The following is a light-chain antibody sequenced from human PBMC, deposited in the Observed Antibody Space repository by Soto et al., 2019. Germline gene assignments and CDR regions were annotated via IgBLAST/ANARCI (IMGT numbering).Light chain of an antibody. Sequence: EIVLTQSPATLSLSPGERATLSCRASQRVSSYLAWYQQKPGQAPRLPIYDASNRATGIQARLSGSGSGTDFTLTISSLEPEDFAVYYCQQRSNWPLTFGGGTKVEIK. V-gene: IGKV3-11*01. CDR3: QQRSNWPLT. CDR1: QRVSSY. J-gene: IGKJ4*01. CDR2: DAS.